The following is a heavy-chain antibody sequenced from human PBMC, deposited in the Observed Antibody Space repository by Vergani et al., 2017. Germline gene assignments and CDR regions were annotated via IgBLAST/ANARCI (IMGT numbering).Heavy chain of an antibody. CDR3: ARDSSGWGYYYYYYGMDV. CDR2: ISYDGSNK. J-gene: IGHJ6*02. CDR1: GFTFSSYG. Sequence: VQLLESGGGVVQPGRSLRLSCAASGFTFSSYGMHWVRQAPGKGLEWVAVISYDGSNKYYADSVKGRFTISRDNSKNTLYLQMNSLRAEDTAVYYCARDSSGWGYYYYYYGMDVWGQGTTVTVSS. D-gene: IGHD6-19*01. V-gene: IGHV3-30*03.